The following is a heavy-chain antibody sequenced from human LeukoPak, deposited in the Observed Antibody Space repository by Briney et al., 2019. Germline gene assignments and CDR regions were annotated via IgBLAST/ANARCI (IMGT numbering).Heavy chain of an antibody. J-gene: IGHJ6*02. V-gene: IGHV4-59*01. Sequence: SETLSLTCTVSGGSISSYYWSWIRQPLGKGLEWMGYIHYSGSTNYNPSLKSRVTISVDMSKNQFSLKLTSVTAADTAVYYCARDFVGAKYYGMDVWGQGTTVTVSS. CDR3: ARDFVGAKYYGMDV. D-gene: IGHD1-26*01. CDR1: GGSISSYY. CDR2: IHYSGST.